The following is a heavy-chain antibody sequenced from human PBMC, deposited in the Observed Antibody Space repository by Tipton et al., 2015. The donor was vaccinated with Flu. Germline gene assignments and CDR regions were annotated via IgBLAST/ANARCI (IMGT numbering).Heavy chain of an antibody. J-gene: IGHJ5*02. D-gene: IGHD6-13*01. CDR1: GGSISSSSYY. Sequence: TLSLTCTASGGSISSSSYYWGWIRQPPGKGLEWIGSIYYSGSTYYNPSLKSRVTISIDTSKNQFSLKLSSVTAADTAVYYCARVFVPSSSRGWFDPWGQGTLVTVSS. CDR3: ARVFVPSSSRGWFDP. CDR2: IYYSGST. V-gene: IGHV4-39*07.